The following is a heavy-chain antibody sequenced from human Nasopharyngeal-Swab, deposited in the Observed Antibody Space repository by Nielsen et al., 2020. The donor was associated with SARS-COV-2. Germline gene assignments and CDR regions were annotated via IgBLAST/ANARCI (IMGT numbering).Heavy chain of an antibody. Sequence: SVKVSCKASGYTFTSYYMHWVRQAPGQGLEWMGIINPSGGSTSYAQKFQGRVTMTRDTSTSTVYMELSSLRSEDTAVYYCARVGWGDPPSGSYPYYYYGMDVWGQGTTVTVSS. D-gene: IGHD1-26*01. CDR1: GYTFTSYY. V-gene: IGHV1-46*01. CDR2: INPSGGST. CDR3: ARVGWGDPPSGSYPYYYYGMDV. J-gene: IGHJ6*02.